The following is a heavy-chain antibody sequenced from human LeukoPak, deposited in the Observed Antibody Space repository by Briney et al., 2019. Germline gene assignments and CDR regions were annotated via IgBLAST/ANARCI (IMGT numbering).Heavy chain of an antibody. D-gene: IGHD5-12*01. CDR2: INPNSGVT. CDR3: AKDRYGDYEAPFHYYMDA. CDR1: GYTFTSYG. J-gene: IGHJ6*03. Sequence: ASVKVSCKASGYTFTSYGISWVRQAPGQGLEWMGWINPNSGVTNYAQKLQGRVTITRDTSIDTAYMQLSRLRSDDTAVHYSAKDRYGDYEAPFHYYMDAWGRGTTVTVSS. V-gene: IGHV1-2*02.